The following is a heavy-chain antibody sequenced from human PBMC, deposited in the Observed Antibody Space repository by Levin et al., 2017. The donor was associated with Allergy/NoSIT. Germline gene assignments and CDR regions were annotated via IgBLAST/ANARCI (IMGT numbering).Heavy chain of an antibody. CDR2: IIPIFGTA. V-gene: IGHV1-69*01. D-gene: IGHD2-21*02. CDR3: ARAFMGVTAIQPFDY. J-gene: IGHJ4*02. CDR1: GGTFSSYA. Sequence: KISCKASGGTFSSYAISWVRQAPGQGLEWMGGIIPIFGTANYAQKFQGRVTITADESTSTAYMELSSLRSEDTAVYYCARAFMGVTAIQPFDYWGQGTLVTVSS.